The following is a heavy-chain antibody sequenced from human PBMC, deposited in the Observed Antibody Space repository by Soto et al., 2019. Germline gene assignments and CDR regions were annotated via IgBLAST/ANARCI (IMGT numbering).Heavy chain of an antibody. Sequence: PSETLSLTFAVSGGSISSSNWWSWVRPPPGKGLEWIGEIYHSGSTNYNPSLKSRVTISVDKSKNQFSLKLSSVTAADTAVYYCARDRQWLAPYYYGMDVWGQGTTVTVS. J-gene: IGHJ6*02. CDR2: IYHSGST. V-gene: IGHV4-4*02. D-gene: IGHD6-19*01. CDR3: ARDRQWLAPYYYGMDV. CDR1: GGSISSSNW.